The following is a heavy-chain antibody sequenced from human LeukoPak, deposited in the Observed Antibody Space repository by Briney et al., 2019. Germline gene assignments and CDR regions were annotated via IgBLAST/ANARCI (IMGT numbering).Heavy chain of an antibody. Sequence: SETLSLTCTVSGGSISSYYWSWIRQPPGNGLEWIRYIYYSGSTDYNPSLKSRVTISVDTSKNQFSLKLSSVTAADTAVYYCARRRYHWNDHAFDIWGQGTMVTVSS. CDR2: IYYSGST. CDR1: GGSISSYY. J-gene: IGHJ3*02. CDR3: ARRRYHWNDHAFDI. D-gene: IGHD1-20*01. V-gene: IGHV4-59*08.